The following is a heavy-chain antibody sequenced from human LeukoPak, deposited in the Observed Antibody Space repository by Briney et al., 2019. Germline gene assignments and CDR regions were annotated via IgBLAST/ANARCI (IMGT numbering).Heavy chain of an antibody. V-gene: IGHV3-23*01. CDR2: ISGSGGST. D-gene: IGHD1-26*01. Sequence: PGGSLRLSCEASGFTFSTYGMHWVRQAPGKGLEWVSAISGSGGSTYYADSVKGRFTISRDNSKNTLYLQMNSLRAEDTAVYYCARAKWELRVLLGYWGQGTLVTVSS. J-gene: IGHJ4*02. CDR3: ARAKWELRVLLGY. CDR1: GFTFSTYG.